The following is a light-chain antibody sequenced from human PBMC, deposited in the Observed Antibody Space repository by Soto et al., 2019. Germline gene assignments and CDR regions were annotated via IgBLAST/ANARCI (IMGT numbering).Light chain of an antibody. CDR1: QRIERY. Sequence: IQMTQSPSSLSASVGDRVTITCRASQRIERYLNWYQQKPGKAPKLLIHGASTLQSGVPSRFSGGFSETEFSLTISSVQHADLATYFCQQSYSSPVTFGQGTRLEI. CDR3: QQSYSSPVT. J-gene: IGKJ5*01. V-gene: IGKV1-39*01. CDR2: GAS.